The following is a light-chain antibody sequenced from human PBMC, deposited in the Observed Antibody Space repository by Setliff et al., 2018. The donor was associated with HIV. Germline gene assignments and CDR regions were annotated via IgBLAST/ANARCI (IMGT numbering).Light chain of an antibody. J-gene: IGLJ1*01. CDR3: AAWDDSLNGLYV. V-gene: IGLV1-44*01. Sequence: QSALAQPPSASGAPGQRVTIPCSGSSSNIGSNTVNWYQHLPGTTPKLLIYSNNQRPSGVPDRFSGSKSGTSASLAISGLQSEDEADYYCAAWDDSLNGLYVFGSGTKVTVL. CDR1: SSNIGSNT. CDR2: SNN.